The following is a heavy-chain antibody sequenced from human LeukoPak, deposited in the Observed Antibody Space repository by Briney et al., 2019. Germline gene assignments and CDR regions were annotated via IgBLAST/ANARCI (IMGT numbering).Heavy chain of an antibody. J-gene: IGHJ4*02. Sequence: SETLSLTCAVYGGSFSGYYWSWIRQPPGKGLEWIGEINHSGSTNYNPSLKGRVTISVDTSKNQFSLKLSSVTAADTAVYYCAGYSGYDLSLDYWGRGTLVTVSS. CDR1: GGSFSGYY. CDR3: AGYSGYDLSLDY. D-gene: IGHD5-12*01. CDR2: INHSGST. V-gene: IGHV4-34*01.